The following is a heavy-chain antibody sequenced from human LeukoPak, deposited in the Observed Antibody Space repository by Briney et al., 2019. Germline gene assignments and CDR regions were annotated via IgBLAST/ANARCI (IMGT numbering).Heavy chain of an antibody. CDR3: ARSPNDYGGNPKDYYYYMDV. Sequence: ASVKVSCKASGGTFSSYAISWVRQAPGQGLEWMGGIIPIFGTANYAQKFQGRVTITADESTSTAYMELSSLRSEDTAVYYCARSPNDYGGNPKDYYYYMDVWGKGTTVTVSS. CDR2: IIPIFGTA. CDR1: GGTFSSYA. D-gene: IGHD4-23*01. J-gene: IGHJ6*03. V-gene: IGHV1-69*13.